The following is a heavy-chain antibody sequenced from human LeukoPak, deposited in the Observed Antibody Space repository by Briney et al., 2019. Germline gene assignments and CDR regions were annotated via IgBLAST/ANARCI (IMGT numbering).Heavy chain of an antibody. V-gene: IGHV3-30*02. Sequence: PGGSLRLSCAASGFTFSSYDMHWVRQAPGKGLEWVAFIRYDGSNKYYADSVKGRFTISRDNSKNTLYLQMNSLRAEDTAVYYCAKDRYGGYDGRAFDIWGQGTMVTVSS. J-gene: IGHJ3*02. CDR2: IRYDGSNK. CDR3: AKDRYGGYDGRAFDI. CDR1: GFTFSSYD. D-gene: IGHD5-12*01.